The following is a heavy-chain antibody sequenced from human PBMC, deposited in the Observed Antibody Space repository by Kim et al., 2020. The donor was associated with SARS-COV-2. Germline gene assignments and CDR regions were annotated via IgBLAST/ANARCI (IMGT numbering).Heavy chain of an antibody. V-gene: IGHV3-74*01. J-gene: IGHJ4*02. CDR1: GFTFSNYW. D-gene: IGHD2-15*01. CDR2: INNDGSST. CDR3: ARDLTGYSDSSFDH. Sequence: GGSLRLSCAASGFTFSNYWMHWVRQPPGKGLVWVARINNDGSSTSYGDSLKGRFTISRDNAKNTLYLQMNSLRPEDTAVFYCARDLTGYSDSSFDHWGQG.